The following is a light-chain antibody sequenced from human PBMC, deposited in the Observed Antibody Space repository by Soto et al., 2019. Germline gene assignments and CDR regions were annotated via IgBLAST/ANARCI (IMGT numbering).Light chain of an antibody. CDR3: QQYGDSPRT. V-gene: IGKV3-20*01. J-gene: IGKJ5*01. CDR1: QTVSSN. CDR2: DAF. Sequence: EVMMSLSPATLSVSPGERATLSCRASQTVSSNLAWYQQKPGQAPRLLIHDAFMRATGIPDRFSGSGSGTDFTLTIARLEPEDFAVYYCQQYGDSPRTFGQRRRLAVK.